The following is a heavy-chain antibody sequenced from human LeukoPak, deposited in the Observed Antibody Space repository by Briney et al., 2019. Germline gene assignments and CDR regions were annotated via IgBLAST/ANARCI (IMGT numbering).Heavy chain of an antibody. Sequence: ASVTVSFKASGYTFTVYYMHWVRQAPGQGLEWMGWINPNSGGTNYAQKFQGRVTMTRDTSISTAYMELSRLRSDDTAVYYCARGAIQLWFSVDYWGQGTLVTVSS. D-gene: IGHD5-18*01. CDR3: ARGAIQLWFSVDY. CDR1: GYTFTVYY. V-gene: IGHV1-2*02. J-gene: IGHJ4*02. CDR2: INPNSGGT.